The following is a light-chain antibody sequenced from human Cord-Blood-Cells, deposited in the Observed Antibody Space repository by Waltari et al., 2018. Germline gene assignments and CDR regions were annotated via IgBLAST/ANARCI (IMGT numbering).Light chain of an antibody. V-gene: IGKV1-9*01. J-gene: IGKJ2*01. CDR2: AAS. CDR3: QQLNSYPYT. Sequence: DIQLTQSPSFLSASVGDRVTITCRASQGISSYLAWYQQKPGKALKLLFYAASTLQSGVPSRFSGSGSGTEFTLTISSLQPEDFATYYCQQLNSYPYTFGQGTKLEIK. CDR1: QGISSY.